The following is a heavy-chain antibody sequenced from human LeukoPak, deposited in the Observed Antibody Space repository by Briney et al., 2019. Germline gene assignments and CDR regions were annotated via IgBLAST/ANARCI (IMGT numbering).Heavy chain of an antibody. CDR2: ISYGGTT. V-gene: IGHV4-31*03. CDR1: GGSISSGTYH. Sequence: SETLSLTCTVSGGSISSGTYHWSWIRQYPGKGLEWIGHISYGGTTYYNPSLKSRVSISVDTSKNQFSLKLSSVTAADTAVYYCARDRQIIAVAGEGWFDPWGQGTLVTVSS. J-gene: IGHJ5*02. D-gene: IGHD6-19*01. CDR3: ARDRQIIAVAGEGWFDP.